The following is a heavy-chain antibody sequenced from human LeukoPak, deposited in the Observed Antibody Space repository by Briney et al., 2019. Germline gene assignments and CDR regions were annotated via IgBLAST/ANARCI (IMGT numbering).Heavy chain of an antibody. CDR2: IYTSGST. D-gene: IGHD3-22*01. V-gene: IGHV4-61*02. CDR1: GDSISSGSYY. J-gene: IGHJ5*02. CDR3: ARVFYDSNGYFWFDP. Sequence: SQTLSLTCTVSGDSISSGSYYWSWIRQPGGKGLEWIGRIYTSGSTNYNPSLKSRVTISIATSKSQFSLKLSSVTAADAAVYYCARVFYDSNGYFWFDPWGQGTLVTVSS.